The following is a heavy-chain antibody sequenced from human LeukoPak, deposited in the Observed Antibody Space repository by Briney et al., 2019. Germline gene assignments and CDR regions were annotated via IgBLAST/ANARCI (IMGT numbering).Heavy chain of an antibody. CDR1: GFTFSSYS. CDR3: ARSGYSSSWYGELTYYFDY. J-gene: IGHJ4*02. CDR2: ISSSSSYI. V-gene: IGHV3-21*01. D-gene: IGHD6-13*01. Sequence: GSLRLSCAASGFTFSSYSMNWVRQAPGKGLEWVSSISSSSSYIYYADSVKGRFTISRDNAKNSLYLQMNSLRAEDTAVYYCARSGYSSSWYGELTYYFDYWGQGTLVTVSS.